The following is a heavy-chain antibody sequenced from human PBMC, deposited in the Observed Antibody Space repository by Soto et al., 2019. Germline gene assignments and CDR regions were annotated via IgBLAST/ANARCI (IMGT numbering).Heavy chain of an antibody. J-gene: IGHJ4*02. CDR1: GFTFSSYD. Sequence: PGGSLRLSCAASGFTFSSYDMRWVRQAPGKGLEWVSSISASGGLTHYADFVQGRFVTSRDQSSNTLYLEMKSLRVEDTAVYYCARESEDLTSNFDYWGQGTLVTVSS. CDR3: ARESEDLTSNFDY. V-gene: IGHV3-23*01. CDR2: ISASGGLT.